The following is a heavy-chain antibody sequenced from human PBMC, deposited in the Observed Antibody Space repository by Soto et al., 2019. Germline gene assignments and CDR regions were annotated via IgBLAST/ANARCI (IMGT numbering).Heavy chain of an antibody. CDR3: ARVSRDGLAVVVPSAQFDY. CDR1: GGSISGYY. D-gene: IGHD2-2*01. V-gene: IGHV4-59*01. Sequence: ETLSLTCSVSGGSISGYYWSWIRQPPGKGLEWMGYIYHSGTTKYNSSLKSRVTFSVDTSKNQISLRLNSVTAADAAVYYCARVSRDGLAVVVPSAQFDYWGQGSLVTVSS. J-gene: IGHJ4*02. CDR2: IYHSGTT.